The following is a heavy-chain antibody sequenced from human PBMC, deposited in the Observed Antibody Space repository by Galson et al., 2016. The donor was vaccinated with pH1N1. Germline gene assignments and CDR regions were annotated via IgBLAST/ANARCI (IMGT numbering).Heavy chain of an antibody. CDR3: ARTDYGDYYYYGLGI. D-gene: IGHD4-17*01. J-gene: IGHJ6*02. CDR2: IYSRGGA. CDR1: GASISNGGNY. V-gene: IGHV4-31*03. Sequence: TLSLTCTVSGASISNGGNYWSWIRQHPGKGLEWIGYIYSRGGAYYNPSLNGRAAISLDTSKSEISLNLNSVTAADTAIYFCARTDYGDYYYYGLGIWGQGTTVIVSS.